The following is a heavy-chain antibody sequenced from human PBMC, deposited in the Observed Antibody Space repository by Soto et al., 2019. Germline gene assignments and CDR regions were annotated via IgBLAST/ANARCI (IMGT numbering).Heavy chain of an antibody. CDR1: GGSISSGDYY. D-gene: IGHD2-2*01. CDR2: IYYSGST. V-gene: IGHV4-30-4*01. J-gene: IGHJ5*02. Sequence: SETLSLTCTVSGGSISSGDYYWSWIRQPPGKGLEWIGYIYYSGSTYYNPSLKSRVTISVDTSKNQFSLKLSPVTAADTAVYYCARVRGGQLLSNWFDPWGQGTLVTVSS. CDR3: ARVRGGQLLSNWFDP.